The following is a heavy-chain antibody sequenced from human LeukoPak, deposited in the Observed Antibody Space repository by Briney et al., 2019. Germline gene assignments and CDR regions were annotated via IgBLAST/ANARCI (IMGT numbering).Heavy chain of an antibody. D-gene: IGHD3-10*01. Sequence: GRSLRLSCAASGFTFSSYAIHWVRQAPGKGLEWVAVISYDGSNKYYADSVKGRFTISGDNSKNTLYLQMNSLRAEDTAVYYCARDLWFGDLYGMDVWGKGTTVTVSS. CDR2: ISYDGSNK. CDR1: GFTFSSYA. J-gene: IGHJ6*04. CDR3: ARDLWFGDLYGMDV. V-gene: IGHV3-30*04.